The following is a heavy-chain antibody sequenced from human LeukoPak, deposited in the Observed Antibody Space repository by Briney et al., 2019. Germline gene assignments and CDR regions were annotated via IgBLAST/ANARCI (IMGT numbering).Heavy chain of an antibody. CDR1: GFTFSSYW. CDR2: IKQDGSEK. J-gene: IGHJ6*03. V-gene: IGHV3-7*01. CDR3: ARERYYDSSGGPPYMDV. Sequence: PGGSLRLSCAASGFTFSSYWMSWVRQAPGKGLGWVANIKQDGSEKYYVDSVKGRFTISRDNAKNSLYLQMNSLRAEDTAVYYCARERYYDSSGGPPYMDVWGKGTTVTVSS. D-gene: IGHD3-22*01.